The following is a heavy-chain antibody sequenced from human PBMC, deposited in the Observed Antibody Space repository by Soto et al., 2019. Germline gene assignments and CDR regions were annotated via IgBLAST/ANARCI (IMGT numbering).Heavy chain of an antibody. V-gene: IGHV3-48*01. Sequence: GGSLRLSCAAPGFTFSSYSMNWVRQAPGKGLEWVSYISSSSSTIYYADSVKGRFTISRDNAKNSLYLQMNSLRAEDTAVYYCARDSFRCNAPHFGYWGQGTLVTVSS. J-gene: IGHJ4*02. CDR3: ARDSFRCNAPHFGY. CDR2: ISSSSSTI. D-gene: IGHD2-15*01. CDR1: GFTFSSYS.